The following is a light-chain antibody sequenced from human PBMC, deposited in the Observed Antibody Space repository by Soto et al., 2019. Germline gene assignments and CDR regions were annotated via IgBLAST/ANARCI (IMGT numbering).Light chain of an antibody. CDR1: SSDVGGYNY. CDR3: SSYTSSSTAPYV. J-gene: IGLJ1*01. Sequence: QSVLTQPASVSGSPGQSITISCTGTSSDVGGYNYVSRYQQHPGKAPKLMIYDVSNRPSGVSNRFSGSKSGNTASLTISGLQAEDEADYYCSSYTSSSTAPYVFGTGTKVTV. V-gene: IGLV2-14*01. CDR2: DVS.